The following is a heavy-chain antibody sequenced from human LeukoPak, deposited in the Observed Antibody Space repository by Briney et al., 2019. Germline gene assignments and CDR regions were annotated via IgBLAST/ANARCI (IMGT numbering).Heavy chain of an antibody. D-gene: IGHD6-19*01. CDR3: ARDSVVYSSGWYSYYCDY. CDR1: GFTFSSYA. V-gene: IGHV3-30*04. J-gene: IGHJ4*02. Sequence: GGSLRLSCAASGFTFSSYAMHWVRQAPGKGLEWVAVISYDGSNKYYADSVKGRFTISRDNSKNTLYLQMNSLRTEDTAVYYCARDSVVYSSGWYSYYCDYWGQGTLVTVSS. CDR2: ISYDGSNK.